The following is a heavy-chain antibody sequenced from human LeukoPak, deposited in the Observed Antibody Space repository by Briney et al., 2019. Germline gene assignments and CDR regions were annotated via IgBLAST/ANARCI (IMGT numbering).Heavy chain of an antibody. CDR1: GFTFSSYA. CDR2: ISGASGTT. D-gene: IGHD6-19*01. Sequence: GGSLRLSCADSGFTFSSYAMTWVRQAPGKGLEWVSTISGASGTTYYADSVKGRFTISRDNSKNTLYLQMNSLRAEDTAVYYCARDLYSSGWSDYGMDVWGQGTTVTVSS. J-gene: IGHJ6*02. V-gene: IGHV3-23*01. CDR3: ARDLYSSGWSDYGMDV.